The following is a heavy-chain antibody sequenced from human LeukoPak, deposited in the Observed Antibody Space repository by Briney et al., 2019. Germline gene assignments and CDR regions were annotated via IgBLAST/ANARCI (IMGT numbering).Heavy chain of an antibody. CDR1: GFTFSSYA. J-gene: IGHJ4*02. CDR3: ARDPGSSSQTYYFDY. D-gene: IGHD6-13*01. Sequence: PGRSLRLSCAASGFTFSSYAMHWVRQAPGKGLEWVAVISYDGSNKYYADSVKGRFTISRDNSKDTLYLQMNSLRAEDTAVYYCARDPGSSSQTYYFDYWGQGTLVTVSS. V-gene: IGHV3-30*01. CDR2: ISYDGSNK.